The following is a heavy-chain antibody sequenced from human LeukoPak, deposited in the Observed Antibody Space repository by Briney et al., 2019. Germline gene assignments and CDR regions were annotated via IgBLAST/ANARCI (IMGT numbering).Heavy chain of an antibody. CDR3: AKVLFRGYSYGPDFDY. CDR1: GITFSTYT. CDR2: IGPSGTNT. Sequence: GGSLRLSFVVSGITFSTYTMNWVRQAPGKGLEWVSSIGPSGTNTHYADSVKGRFTISRDNSKNTLYLQMNSLRAEDTAVYYCAKVLFRGYSYGPDFDYWGQGTLVTVSS. J-gene: IGHJ4*02. D-gene: IGHD5-18*01. V-gene: IGHV3-21*01.